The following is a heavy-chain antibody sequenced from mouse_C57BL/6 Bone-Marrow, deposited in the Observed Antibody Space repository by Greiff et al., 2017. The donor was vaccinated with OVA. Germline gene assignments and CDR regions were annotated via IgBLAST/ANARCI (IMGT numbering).Heavy chain of an antibody. D-gene: IGHD2-3*01. J-gene: IGHJ2*01. CDR3: ARERNDGYYGDY. CDR1: GYTFTSYG. CDR2: IYPRSGNT. V-gene: IGHV1-81*01. Sequence: QVQLQQPGAELARPGASVKLSCKASGYTFTSYGISWVKQRTGQGLEWIGEIYPRSGNTYYNEKFKGKATLTADKSSSTAYMELRSLTSEDSAVYFCARERNDGYYGDYWGQGTTLTVSS.